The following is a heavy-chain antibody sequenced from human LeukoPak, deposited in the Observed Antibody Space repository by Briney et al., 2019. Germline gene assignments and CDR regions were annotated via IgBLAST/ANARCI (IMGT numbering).Heavy chain of an antibody. D-gene: IGHD3-3*01. Sequence: SETLSLTCTVSGGSISSSSYYWGWIRQPPGKGLEWIGSIYYSGSTYYNPSLKSRVTISVDTSKNQFSLKLSSVTAADTAVYYCASVYYDFWSGYSGPDYWGQGTLVTVSS. CDR2: IYYSGST. CDR3: ASVYYDFWSGYSGPDY. V-gene: IGHV4-39*01. CDR1: GGSISSSSYY. J-gene: IGHJ4*02.